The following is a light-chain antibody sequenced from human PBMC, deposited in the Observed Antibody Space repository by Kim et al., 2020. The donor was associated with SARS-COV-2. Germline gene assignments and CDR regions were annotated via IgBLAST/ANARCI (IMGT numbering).Light chain of an antibody. J-gene: IGLJ3*02. CDR2: RDS. CDR3: AVWDDSLSAWV. CDR1: TSNIASNY. Sequence: GQRVTISCSGSTSNIASNYVYWYQHLPGTAPQVLLYRDSQRPSGVPDRFSGSKSGTSASLAVSGLRSEDQADYYCAVWDDSLSAWVFGGGTQLTVL. V-gene: IGLV1-47*01.